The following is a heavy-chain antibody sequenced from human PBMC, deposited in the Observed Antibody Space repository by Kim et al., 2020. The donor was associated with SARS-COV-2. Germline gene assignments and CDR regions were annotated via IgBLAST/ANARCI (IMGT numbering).Heavy chain of an antibody. CDR3: ARDRCSGGSCYWDSSGYYLDY. V-gene: IGHV3-21*01. D-gene: IGHD2-15*01. Sequence: GGSLRLSCAASGFTFSSYSMNWVRQAPGKGLEWVSSISSSSSYIYYADSVKGRFTISRDNAKNSLYLQMNSLRAEDTAVYYCARDRCSGGSCYWDSSGYYLDYWGQGTLVTVSS. CDR2: ISSSSSYI. CDR1: GFTFSSYS. J-gene: IGHJ4*02.